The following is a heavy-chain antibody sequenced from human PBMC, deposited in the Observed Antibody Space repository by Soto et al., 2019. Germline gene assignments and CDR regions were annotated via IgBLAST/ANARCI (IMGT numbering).Heavy chain of an antibody. Sequence: SETLSLTCTVSGGSISSGGYYWSWIRQHPGKGLEWIGYIYYSGSTYYNPSLKSRVTISVDTSKNQFFLKLSSVTAADTAVYYCARGLRDYYDSSGYYRPGNFDYWGQGTLVTVSS. CDR1: GGSISSGGYY. D-gene: IGHD3-22*01. V-gene: IGHV4-31*03. CDR2: IYYSGST. CDR3: ARGLRDYYDSSGYYRPGNFDY. J-gene: IGHJ4*02.